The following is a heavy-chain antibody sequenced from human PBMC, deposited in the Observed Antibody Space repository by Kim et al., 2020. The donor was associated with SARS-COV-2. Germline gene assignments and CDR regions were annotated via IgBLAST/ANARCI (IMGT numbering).Heavy chain of an antibody. CDR1: GYSFTSYW. CDR2: IYPGDSDT. CDR3: ARHTSGGTMVRGVIDYYGMDV. J-gene: IGHJ6*02. D-gene: IGHD3-10*01. V-gene: IGHV5-51*01. Sequence: GESLKISCKGSGYSFTSYWIGWVRQMPGKGLEWMGIIYPGDSDTRYSPSFQGQVTISADKSISTAYLQWSSLKASDTAMYYCARHTSGGTMVRGVIDYYGMDVWGQGTTVTVSS.